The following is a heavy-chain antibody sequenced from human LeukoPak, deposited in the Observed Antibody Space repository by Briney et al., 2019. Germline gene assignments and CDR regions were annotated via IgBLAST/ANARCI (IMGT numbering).Heavy chain of an antibody. CDR3: ARDRYCSSTSCYDPDYFDY. J-gene: IGHJ4*02. V-gene: IGHV3-48*03. D-gene: IGHD2-2*01. CDR1: GFTFSSYE. Sequence: GGSLRLSCAASGFTFSSYEMNWVRRSPGKGLEWVSYISSSGSTIYYADSVKGRFTISRDNAKNSLYLQMNSLRAEDTAVYYCARDRYCSSTSCYDPDYFDYWGQGTLVIVSS. CDR2: ISSSGSTI.